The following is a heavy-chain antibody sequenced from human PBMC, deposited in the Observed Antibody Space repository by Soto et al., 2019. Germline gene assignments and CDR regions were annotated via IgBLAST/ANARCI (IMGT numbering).Heavy chain of an antibody. CDR1: GYTFSNFW. D-gene: IGHD6-13*01. Sequence: GESLKISCQSSGYTFSNFWIGWVRQLPGKGLEWMGIIYPGDHETRYSPSLHGKVTISADRSINTAYLQWNSLEASDTAFYFCARSPRSSPYFDYWGQGALVTVSS. CDR2: IYPGDHET. V-gene: IGHV5-51*01. J-gene: IGHJ4*02. CDR3: ARSPRSSPYFDY.